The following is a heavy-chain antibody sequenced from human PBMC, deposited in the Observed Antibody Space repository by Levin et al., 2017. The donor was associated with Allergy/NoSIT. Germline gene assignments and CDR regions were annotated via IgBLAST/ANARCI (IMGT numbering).Heavy chain of an antibody. Sequence: LRLSCAASGFTFSDYYMNWIRQAPGKGLEWISYIITSGTHTSYADSVKGRFTISRDNANNLVFLQMNSLRAEDTAVYYCAGRYGSGTYYQGNNYWGQGTLVTVSS. D-gene: IGHD3-10*01. CDR2: IITSGTHT. V-gene: IGHV3-11*03. CDR3: AGRYGSGTYYQGNNY. CDR1: GFTFSDYY. J-gene: IGHJ4*02.